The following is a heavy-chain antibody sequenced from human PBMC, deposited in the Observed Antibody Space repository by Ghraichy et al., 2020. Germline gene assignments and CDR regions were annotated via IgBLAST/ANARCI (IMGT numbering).Heavy chain of an antibody. V-gene: IGHV1-18*01. CDR2: ISAYNGNT. CDR3: ARDLSAVAGTGKKASFDI. CDR1: GYTFTSYG. J-gene: IGHJ3*02. D-gene: IGHD6-19*01. Sequence: ASVKVSCKASGYTFTSYGISWVRQAPGQGLEWMGWISAYNGNTNYAQKLQGRVTMTTDTSTSTAYMELRSLRSDDTAVYYCARDLSAVAGTGKKASFDIWGQGTMVTVSS.